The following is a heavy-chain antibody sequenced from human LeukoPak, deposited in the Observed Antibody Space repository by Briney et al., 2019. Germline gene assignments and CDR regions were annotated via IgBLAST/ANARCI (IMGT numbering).Heavy chain of an antibody. D-gene: IGHD2-15*01. Sequence: GRSLRLSCAASGFTFTSYAMSWVRQAPGKGLEWVSTLNNIGGETYYADSVKGRFTISRDDSKNTLSLQMTSLRAEDTATYYCAKLRSASSFSTADFWGQGTLVTVSS. CDR2: LNNIGGET. J-gene: IGHJ4*02. CDR1: GFTFTSYA. V-gene: IGHV3-23*01. CDR3: AKLRSASSFSTADF.